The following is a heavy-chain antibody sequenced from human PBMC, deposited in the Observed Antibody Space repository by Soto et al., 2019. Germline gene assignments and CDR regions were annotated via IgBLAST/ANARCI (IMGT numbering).Heavy chain of an antibody. CDR2: INPSGGST. J-gene: IGHJ4*02. D-gene: IGHD6-19*01. CDR1: GYTFTSYY. V-gene: IGHV1-46*01. Sequence: ASVKVSCKASGYTFTSYYMHWVRQAPGQGLEWMGIINPSGGSTSYAQKFQGRVTMTTDTSTSTAYMALRSLRSDDTAVYYCARDPVAGTYFDYWGQGALVTVSS. CDR3: ARDPVAGTYFDY.